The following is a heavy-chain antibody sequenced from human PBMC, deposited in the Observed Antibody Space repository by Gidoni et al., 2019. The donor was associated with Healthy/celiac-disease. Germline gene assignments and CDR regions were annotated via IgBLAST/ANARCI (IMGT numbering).Heavy chain of an antibody. V-gene: IGHV3-13*01. CDR2: IGIAGDT. Sequence: EVQLVESGGGLVQPGGSLRLSCAASGFTFSSYDMHWVRQATGKGLEWVSAIGIAGDTYYPGSVKGRFTISRENAKNSLYLQMNSLRAGDTVVYYCAREGSDDAFDIWGQGTMVTVSS. CDR3: AREGSDDAFDI. CDR1: GFTFSSYD. J-gene: IGHJ3*02.